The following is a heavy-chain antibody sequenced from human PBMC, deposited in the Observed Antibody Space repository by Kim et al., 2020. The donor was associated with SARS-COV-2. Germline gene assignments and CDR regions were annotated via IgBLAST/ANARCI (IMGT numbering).Heavy chain of an antibody. Sequence: AAVVKGRFTIPRDNSKNTLYLQLNSLRAEVTAVYYCARNTRGQLGHGMDVWGQGTTVTVSS. D-gene: IGHD6-6*01. CDR3: ARNTRGQLGHGMDV. J-gene: IGHJ6*02. V-gene: IGHV3-30*07.